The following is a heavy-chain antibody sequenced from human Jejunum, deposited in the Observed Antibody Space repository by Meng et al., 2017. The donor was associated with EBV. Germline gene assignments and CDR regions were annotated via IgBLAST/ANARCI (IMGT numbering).Heavy chain of an antibody. Sequence: QVKFVKFGSELKKPGASVKVSCKASGYTFSRYAMNWVRQAPGQGLEWMGWINTRTGNPAYAQGFTGRFVFSLDTSVSTAYLQISSLKAEDTAVYYCASDISTATFGYWGQGTLVTVSS. D-gene: IGHD2-21*02. V-gene: IGHV7-4-1*02. CDR1: GYTFSRYA. J-gene: IGHJ4*02. CDR2: INTRTGNP. CDR3: ASDISTATFGY.